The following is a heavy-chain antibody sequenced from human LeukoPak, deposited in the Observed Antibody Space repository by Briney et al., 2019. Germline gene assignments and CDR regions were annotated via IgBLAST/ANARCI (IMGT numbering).Heavy chain of an antibody. D-gene: IGHD2-2*01. V-gene: IGHV1-18*04. CDR1: GYTFTSYG. CDR3: ARVGDDIVVVPAATEDYYYCYGMDV. CDR2: ISAYNGNT. J-gene: IGHJ6*04. Sequence: ASVKVSCKASGYTFTSYGISWVRQAPGQGLEWMGWISAYNGNTNYAQKLQGRVTMTTDTSTSTAYMELRSLRSDDTAVYYCARVGDDIVVVPAATEDYYYCYGMDVWGKGTTVTVSS.